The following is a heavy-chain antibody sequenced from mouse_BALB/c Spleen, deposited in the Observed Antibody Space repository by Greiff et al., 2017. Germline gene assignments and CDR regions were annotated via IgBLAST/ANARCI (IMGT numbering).Heavy chain of an antibody. J-gene: IGHJ3*01. D-gene: IGHD2-14*01. V-gene: IGHV5-6*01. CDR1: GFTFSSYG. Sequence: EVNVVESGGDLVKPGGSLKLSCAASGFTFSSYGMSWVRQTPDKRLEWVATISSGGSYTYYPDSVKGRFTISRDNAKNTLYLQMSSLKSEETAMYYCANRYRYDEAYAWFAYWGQGTLVTVSA. CDR2: ISSGGSYT. CDR3: ANRYRYDEAYAWFAY.